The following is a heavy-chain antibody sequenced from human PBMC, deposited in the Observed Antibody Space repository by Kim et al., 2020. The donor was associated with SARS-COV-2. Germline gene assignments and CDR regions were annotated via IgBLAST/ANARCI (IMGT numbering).Heavy chain of an antibody. V-gene: IGHV4-61*01. CDR2: ISYSGST. Sequence: SETLSLTCTVSGDSVRSGSYYWSWVRQPPGKGLEWIGYISYSGSTDYSPSLRSRVTISRDTSKNQFSLMLSSVTVADTAMYHCARDTTGKGPDCWGQGTL. J-gene: IGHJ4*02. CDR1: GDSVRSGSYY. CDR3: ARDTTGKGPDC. D-gene: IGHD2-21*01.